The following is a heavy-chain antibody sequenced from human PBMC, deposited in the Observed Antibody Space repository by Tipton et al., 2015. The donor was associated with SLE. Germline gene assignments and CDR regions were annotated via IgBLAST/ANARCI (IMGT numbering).Heavy chain of an antibody. J-gene: IGHJ2*01. CDR3: AREFLNPVTTVHYYFAL. CDR1: GGSITSGTHY. CDR2: IYTSGST. V-gene: IGHV4-61*02. Sequence: TLSLTCTVSGGSITSGTHYWTWIPQPAGKGLEWIGRIYTSGSTDYHPSLKRRATISLDTSKNHFSLKLISVTAADTAVYYCAREFLNPVTTVHYYFALWGRGTLVTVSS. D-gene: IGHD4-11*01.